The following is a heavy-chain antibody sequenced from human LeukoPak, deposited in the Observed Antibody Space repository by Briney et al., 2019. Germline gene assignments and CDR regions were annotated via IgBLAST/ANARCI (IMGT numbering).Heavy chain of an antibody. Sequence: ASVKVSCKASGYTFTCYYMHWVRQAPGQGLEWMGWINPNSGGTNYAQKFQGRVTMTRDTSISTAYMELSRLRSDDTAVYYCARVSSGTAADAFDIWGQGTMVTVSS. CDR1: GYTFTCYY. CDR2: INPNSGGT. J-gene: IGHJ3*02. CDR3: ARVSSGTAADAFDI. V-gene: IGHV1-2*02. D-gene: IGHD1-14*01.